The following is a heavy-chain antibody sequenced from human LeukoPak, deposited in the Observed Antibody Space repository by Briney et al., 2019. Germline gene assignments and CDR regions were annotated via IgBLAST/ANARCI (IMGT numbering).Heavy chain of an antibody. CDR1: GGPISSFN. D-gene: IGHD1-26*01. V-gene: IGHV4-59*12. CDR3: ARVRGSSGSYEYYHYMDV. Sequence: SETLSLTCNVSGGPISSFNWNWLRQLPGKRLEWIGRILYSGTTDYNASLKSRVTMSVDTSKKQFSLKLSSVTAADTAVYYCARVRGSSGSYEYYHYMDVWGKGTTVTISS. J-gene: IGHJ6*03. CDR2: ILYSGTT.